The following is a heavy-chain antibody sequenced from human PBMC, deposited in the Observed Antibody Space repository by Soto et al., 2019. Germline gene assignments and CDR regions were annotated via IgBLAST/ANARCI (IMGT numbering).Heavy chain of an antibody. D-gene: IGHD3-10*01. Sequence: GGSLRLSCAASGLTFISSAMHWVRQAPGKGLEWVAMISHDGSHEYYGDSVKGRFSVSRDNSHNILHLQMNSLRIEDTAVYFCARNTDHRLVRGWLDPWGQGTLVTVSS. J-gene: IGHJ5*02. V-gene: IGHV3-30-3*01. CDR2: ISHDGSHE. CDR1: GLTFISSA. CDR3: ARNTDHRLVRGWLDP.